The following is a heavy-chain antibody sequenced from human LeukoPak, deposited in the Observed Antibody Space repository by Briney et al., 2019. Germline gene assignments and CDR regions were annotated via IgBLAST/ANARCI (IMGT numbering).Heavy chain of an antibody. CDR2: IKQDGSEK. Sequence: GGSLRLSWAASGFTFSSYWMSWVRQAPGKGLEWVANIKQDGSEKYYVDSVKGRFTISRDNAKNSLYLQMNSLRAEDTAVYYCARASNTIPDDYWGQGTLVTVSS. V-gene: IGHV3-7*03. CDR3: ARASNTIPDDY. J-gene: IGHJ4*02. CDR1: GFTFSSYW. D-gene: IGHD3-3*01.